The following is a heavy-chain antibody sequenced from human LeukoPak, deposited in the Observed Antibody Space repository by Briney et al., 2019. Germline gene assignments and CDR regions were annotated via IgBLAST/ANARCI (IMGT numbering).Heavy chain of an antibody. CDR2: INWNGGST. J-gene: IGHJ3*02. CDR1: GFTFDDYG. V-gene: IGHV3-20*04. D-gene: IGHD5-18*01. CDR3: ARASGYSIGGSFDI. Sequence: PGGSLRLSCAASGFTFDDYGISWVRQAPGKGLEWVSGINWNGGSTGYADSVKGRFTISRDNAKNSLYLQMDSLRAEDTAFFYCARASGYSIGGSFDIWGQGTMVTVSS.